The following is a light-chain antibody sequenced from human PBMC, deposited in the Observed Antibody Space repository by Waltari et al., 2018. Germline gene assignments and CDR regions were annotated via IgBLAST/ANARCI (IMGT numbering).Light chain of an antibody. V-gene: IGKV1-9*01. CDR1: QGISMY. J-gene: IGKJ3*01. CDR2: ASS. Sequence: IQLTQSSSSLSASVGDRVTITCRASQGISMYLAWYQQKPGKAPKLLIDASSSLQSGVPARVSGSVSVTDFTRAISSLQPEDFATYYCQQLNTYPFTIGPGTTVDLK. CDR3: QQLNTYPFT.